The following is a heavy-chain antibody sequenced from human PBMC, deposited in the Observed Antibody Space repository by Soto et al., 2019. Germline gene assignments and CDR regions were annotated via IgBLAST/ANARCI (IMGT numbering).Heavy chain of an antibody. J-gene: IGHJ4*02. CDR3: AREAAYNSGRGYYFDY. Sequence: QVQLVESGGGVVQPGRSLRLSCAASGFTFSSYAMHWVRQAPGKGLEWVAVISYDGSNKYYADSVKGRFTISTDNSKKTLYLQMNSLRAEDTAVYYCAREAAYNSGRGYYFDYWGQGTLVTVSS. D-gene: IGHD6-19*01. CDR1: GFTFSSYA. V-gene: IGHV3-30-3*01. CDR2: ISYDGSNK.